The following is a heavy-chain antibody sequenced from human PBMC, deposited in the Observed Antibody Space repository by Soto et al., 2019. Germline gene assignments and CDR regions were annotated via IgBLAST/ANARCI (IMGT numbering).Heavy chain of an antibody. CDR1: GGSFSGYY. Sequence: QVQLQQWGAGLLKPSETLSLTCAVYGGSFSGYYWSWIRQPPGKGLEWIGEINHSGRTNYNPSLKSRVTISIDTPKNQLSLKLNSVTAADTAVYYCARVERGTATTVVDAFETWGRGTMVTVSS. CDR3: ARVERGTATTVVDAFET. J-gene: IGHJ3*02. D-gene: IGHD1-1*01. CDR2: INHSGRT. V-gene: IGHV4-34*01.